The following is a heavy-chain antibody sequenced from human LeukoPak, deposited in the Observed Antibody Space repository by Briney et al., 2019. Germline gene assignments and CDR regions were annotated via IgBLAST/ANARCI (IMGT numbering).Heavy chain of an antibody. V-gene: IGHV4-30-2*01. D-gene: IGHD4-17*01. CDR1: GGSISSGGYY. CDR2: IYHSGST. J-gene: IGHJ3*02. CDR3: ARAHYGDYVNDAFDI. Sequence: PSETLSLTCTVSGGSISSGGYYWSWIRQPPGKGLEWIGYIYHSGSTYYNPSLKSRVTISVDTSKNQFSLKLSSVTAADTAVYYCARAHYGDYVNDAFDIWGQGTMVTVSS.